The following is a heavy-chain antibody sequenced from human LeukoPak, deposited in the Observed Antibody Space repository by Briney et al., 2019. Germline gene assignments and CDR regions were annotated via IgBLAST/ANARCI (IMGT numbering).Heavy chain of an antibody. D-gene: IGHD6-13*01. CDR1: GGSISSGEYY. J-gene: IGHJ6*03. CDR2: IYYSGST. CDR3: ANRGTLAAAGGYYYYYYMDV. V-gene: IGHV4-30-4*08. Sequence: SETLSLTCTVSGGSISSGEYYWRWIRQPPGKGQEWIGYIYYSGSTYYNPSLKSRVTISVDTSKNQFSLKLSSVTAADTAVYYCANRGTLAAAGGYYYYYYMDVWGKGTTVTVSS.